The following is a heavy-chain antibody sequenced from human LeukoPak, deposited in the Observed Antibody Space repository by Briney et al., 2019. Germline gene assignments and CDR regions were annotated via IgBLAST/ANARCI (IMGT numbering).Heavy chain of an antibody. CDR2: IHHSGKT. J-gene: IGHJ6*03. V-gene: IGHV4-4*02. Sequence: SETLSLTCAVSGVSITSRNWWSWVRQPPGKGLEWIGEIHHSGKTNYKPSLKSRFTISIDKSKNQFSLKLSSVTAADTAVYYCVRVPLQGHSDRDGTYYDYYYYMDVWGKGTTVTVSS. CDR1: GVSITSRNW. CDR3: VRVPLQGHSDRDGTYYDYYYYMDV. D-gene: IGHD3-16*02.